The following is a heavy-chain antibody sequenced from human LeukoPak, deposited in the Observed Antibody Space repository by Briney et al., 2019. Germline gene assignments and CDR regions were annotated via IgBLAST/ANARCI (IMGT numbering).Heavy chain of an antibody. CDR3: ARDPLQSNSWDLDY. J-gene: IGHJ4*02. CDR2: IYFSGST. CDR1: GTSISTSGYY. D-gene: IGHD6-13*01. V-gene: IGHV4-39*07. Sequence: SETLSLTCTVSGTSISTSGYYWGWIRQPPGKGLECIGTIYFSGSTYYNPSLKSRVTISVDTSKNQFSLKLTSVTAAVTAVYYCARDPLQSNSWDLDYWSQGTLVTVSS.